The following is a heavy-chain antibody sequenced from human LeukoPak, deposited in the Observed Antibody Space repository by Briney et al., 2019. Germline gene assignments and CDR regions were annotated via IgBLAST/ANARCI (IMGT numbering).Heavy chain of an antibody. D-gene: IGHD3-22*01. CDR1: GFTFTGYY. CDR2: INPDSGGA. J-gene: IGHJ4*02. Sequence: GASVKVSCKTSGFTFTGYYIHWVRQAPGQRFEWIGWINPDSGGADYAQKFQGRVTMTRDTSISTVYMELNSLTSDDTAVYYCARDLDDSSGDDYWGQGTLVTVSS. CDR3: ARDLDDSSGDDY. V-gene: IGHV1-2*02.